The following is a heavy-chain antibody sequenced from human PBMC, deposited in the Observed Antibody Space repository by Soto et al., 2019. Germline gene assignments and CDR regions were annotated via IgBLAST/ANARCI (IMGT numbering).Heavy chain of an antibody. CDR1: GFIFGSYA. J-gene: IGHJ4*02. V-gene: IGHV3-23*01. D-gene: IGHD2-2*01. Sequence: PGGSLRLSCAASGFIFGSYALNCVRQAPGKRLEWLSVISSGGEITYYACSVKGRSTLSRDNSRKTLYLQINSLRVEHTAVYYCAKARCASTSWACNYLDQGTLVAVST. CDR3: AKARCASTSWACNY. CDR2: ISSGGEIT.